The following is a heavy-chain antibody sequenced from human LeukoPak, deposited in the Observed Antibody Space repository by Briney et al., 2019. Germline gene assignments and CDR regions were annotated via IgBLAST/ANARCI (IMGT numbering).Heavy chain of an antibody. CDR3: AKDGGSDPDSFDI. V-gene: IGHV3-30*02. D-gene: IGHD2-15*01. CDR1: GFIFNTYV. J-gene: IGHJ3*02. CDR2: IRYDGSNK. Sequence: PGGSLRLSCAASGFIFNTYVMHWVRQAPGKGLEWLAFIRYDGSNKNYADSVKGRFTISRDNTKNSLYLQMNSLRAEDTAVYYCAKDGGSDPDSFDIWGQGTMATVSS.